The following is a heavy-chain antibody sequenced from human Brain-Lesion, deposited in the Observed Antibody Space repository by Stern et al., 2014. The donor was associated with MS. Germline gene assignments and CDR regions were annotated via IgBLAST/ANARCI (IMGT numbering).Heavy chain of an antibody. CDR2: IKEDGNEK. V-gene: IGHV3-7*01. Sequence: EVKLVESGGGLVQPGGSLTISCTAAGFTFGNYWMTWVRQAPGKGLEWVANIKEDGNEKNYVDSVKGRFTISRDNARNSLYLQMNSLRVEDTALYYCARVYNTIYGIVTQRGSGMDVWGQGTTVIVSS. CDR3: ARVYNTIYGIVTQRGSGMDV. J-gene: IGHJ6*02. D-gene: IGHD3-3*01. CDR1: GFTFGNYW.